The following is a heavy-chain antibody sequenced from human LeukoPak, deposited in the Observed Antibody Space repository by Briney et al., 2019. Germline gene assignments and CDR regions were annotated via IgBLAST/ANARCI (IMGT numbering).Heavy chain of an antibody. CDR2: TNQNGSEK. CDR3: ARGVGY. J-gene: IGHJ4*02. CDR1: GFTFSTYV. V-gene: IGHV3-7*01. Sequence: GGSLRLSCVTSGFTFSTYVMHWVRQAPGKGLEWVANTNQNGSEKYYVDSVKGRFTISRDNAKNSLYLQMNSLRAEDTAVYYCARGVGYWGQGTLVTVSS. D-gene: IGHD1-26*01.